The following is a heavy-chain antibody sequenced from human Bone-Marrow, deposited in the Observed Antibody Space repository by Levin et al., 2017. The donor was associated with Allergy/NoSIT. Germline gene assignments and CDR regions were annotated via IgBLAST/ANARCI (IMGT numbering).Heavy chain of an antibody. CDR1: GFTFDDYT. CDR3: AKDIRIFGGIDY. Sequence: GGSLRLSCAASGFTFDDYTMHWVRQAPGKGLEWVSLISWDGGSTYYADSVKGRFTISRDNSKNSLYLQMNSLRTEDTALYYCAKDIRIFGGIDYWGQGTLVTVSS. CDR2: ISWDGGST. V-gene: IGHV3-43*01. D-gene: IGHD3-3*01. J-gene: IGHJ4*02.